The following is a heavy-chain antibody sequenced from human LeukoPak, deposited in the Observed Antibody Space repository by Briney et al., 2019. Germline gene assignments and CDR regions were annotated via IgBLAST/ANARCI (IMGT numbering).Heavy chain of an antibody. CDR2: IYPGDSDT. V-gene: IGHV5-51*01. Sequence: GESLKISCKGSGYSFTSYWIGWVRQMPGKGLEWMGIIYPGDSDTRYSPSFQGQVTISADKSISTAYLQWSSLKASDTAMYYCARLPVLDYGGNRGHARSYYYYGMDVWGQGTTVTVSS. CDR1: GYSFTSYW. D-gene: IGHD4-23*01. J-gene: IGHJ6*02. CDR3: ARLPVLDYGGNRGHARSYYYYGMDV.